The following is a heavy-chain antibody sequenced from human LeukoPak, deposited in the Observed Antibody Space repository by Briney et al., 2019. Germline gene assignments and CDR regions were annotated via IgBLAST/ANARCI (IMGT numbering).Heavy chain of an antibody. CDR1: GFTFSSYE. V-gene: IGHV3-74*01. CDR2: INSDGSST. Sequence: GGSLRLSCAASGFTFSSYEMNWVRQAPGKGLVWVSRINSDGSSTSYADSVKGRFTISRDNAKNTLYLQMNSLRAEDTAVYYCASGYYGSGSFRDYYYYMDVWGKGTTVTVSS. CDR3: ASGYYGSGSFRDYYYYMDV. D-gene: IGHD3-10*01. J-gene: IGHJ6*03.